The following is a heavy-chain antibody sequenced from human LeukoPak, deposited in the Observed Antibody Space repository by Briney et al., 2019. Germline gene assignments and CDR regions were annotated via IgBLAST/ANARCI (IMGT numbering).Heavy chain of an antibody. CDR3: AKHDFWSGYSIGGGFDY. CDR2: ISAYNGNT. J-gene: IGHJ4*02. D-gene: IGHD3-3*01. CDR1: GYTFTSYG. V-gene: IGHV1-18*01. Sequence: ASVKVSCKASGYTFTSYGISWVRQAPGQGLEWLGWISAYNGNTNYAQKLQGRVTMTTDTSTSTAYMELRSLRSDDTAVYYCAKHDFWSGYSIGGGFDYWGQGTLVTVSS.